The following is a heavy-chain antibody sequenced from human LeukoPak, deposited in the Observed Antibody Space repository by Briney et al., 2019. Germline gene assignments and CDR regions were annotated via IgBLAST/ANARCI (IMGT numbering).Heavy chain of an antibody. D-gene: IGHD4-23*01. CDR3: ARDYGGNSV. CDR1: GGSFSGYY. J-gene: IGHJ4*02. Sequence: ASETLSLTCAVYGGSFSGYYWSWIRQPPGKGLEWIGEINHSGSTNYNPSLKSRVTISVDTSKNQFSLKLSSVTAADTAVYYCARDYGGNSVWGQGTLVTVSS. CDR2: INHSGST. V-gene: IGHV4-34*01.